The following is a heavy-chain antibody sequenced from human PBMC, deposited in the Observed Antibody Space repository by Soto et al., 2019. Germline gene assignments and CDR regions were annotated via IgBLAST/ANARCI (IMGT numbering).Heavy chain of an antibody. D-gene: IGHD3-10*01. CDR2: ISYDGSNK. V-gene: IGHV3-30-3*01. CDR1: GFTFSTYS. CDR3: ARGGYYYGSGSYYNAFDI. J-gene: IGHJ3*02. Sequence: RLSCTASGFTFSTYSMYWVRQAPGKGLEWVAVISYDGSNKYYADSVKGRFTISRDNSKNTLYLQMNSLRSEDTAVYYCARGGYYYGSGSYYNAFDIWGQGTMVTVSS.